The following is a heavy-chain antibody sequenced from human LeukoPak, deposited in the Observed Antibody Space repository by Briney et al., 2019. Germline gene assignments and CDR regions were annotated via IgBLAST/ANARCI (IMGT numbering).Heavy chain of an antibody. CDR3: ARGLNFDWLQFDY. D-gene: IGHD3-9*01. V-gene: IGHV5-51*01. J-gene: IGHJ4*02. Sequence: GESLKISCKGSGYIFTNYWIGWVRQMPGKGLEWMGIIYPGDSDTAYSPSFQGQVTISADKSISTAYLQWSSLKASDTAMYYCARGLNFDWLQFDYWGQGTLITVSS. CDR2: IYPGDSDT. CDR1: GYIFTNYW.